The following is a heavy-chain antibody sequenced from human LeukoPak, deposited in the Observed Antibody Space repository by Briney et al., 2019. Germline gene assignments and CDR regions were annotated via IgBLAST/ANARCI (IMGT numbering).Heavy chain of an antibody. J-gene: IGHJ4*02. Sequence: GGSLRLSCEASGFIFSTYAMHWVRQAPGKGLEWLVVISSDGSNKYHVDSVKGRFTISRDNSKNTLYLEMDSVRLGDTAVYYCARDDIIVGATTLDYWGQGTLVIVSS. D-gene: IGHD1-26*01. CDR2: ISSDGSNK. V-gene: IGHV3-30*04. CDR3: ARDDIIVGATTLDY. CDR1: GFIFSTYA.